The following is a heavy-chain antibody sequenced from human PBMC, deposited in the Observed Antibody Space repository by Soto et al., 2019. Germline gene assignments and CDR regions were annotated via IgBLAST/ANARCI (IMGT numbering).Heavy chain of an antibody. J-gene: IGHJ6*02. CDR2: MYNTGST. V-gene: IGHV4-59*01. Sequence: SETLSLTCTVSGGTISRYYWSWIRQPPGKGLEWIGYMYNTGSTVYNPPFKSRVTISVDTSKNQFSLKLNSVTAADTAVYYCARDLWGYCGTDCYPLDVWGQGTTVTVSS. CDR1: GGTISRYY. CDR3: ARDLWGYCGTDCYPLDV. D-gene: IGHD2-21*02.